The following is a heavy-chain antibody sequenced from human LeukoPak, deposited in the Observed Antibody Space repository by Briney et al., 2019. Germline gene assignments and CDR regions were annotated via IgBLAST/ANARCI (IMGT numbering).Heavy chain of an antibody. CDR3: ARDRNKYVY. D-gene: IGHD1-14*01. Sequence: GGSLRLSCAASGFTFSSSWMSWVRQAPGKGLEWVANIKEDGSEKKYVDSVKGRFTISRDNAKNSLYLQMNSLRAEDTAVYYCARDRNKYVYWGQGTLVTVSS. V-gene: IGHV3-7*01. J-gene: IGHJ4*02. CDR2: IKEDGSEK. CDR1: GFTFSSSW.